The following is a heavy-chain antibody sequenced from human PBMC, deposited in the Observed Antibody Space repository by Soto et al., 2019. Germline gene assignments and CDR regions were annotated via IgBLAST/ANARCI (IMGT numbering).Heavy chain of an antibody. D-gene: IGHD2-2*01. CDR1: GFTFSSYG. Sequence: PGGSLRLSCAASGFTFSSYGRFWVRQAPGQGLEWVAVTSYDGSKKDYADSVKGRFTVSRDNSKSTLSLQMSNLRAEDTAVYYCARDGTYCSGTSCSYFDYWGQGTLVTVSS. CDR2: TSYDGSKK. J-gene: IGHJ4*02. V-gene: IGHV3-33*07. CDR3: ARDGTYCSGTSCSYFDY.